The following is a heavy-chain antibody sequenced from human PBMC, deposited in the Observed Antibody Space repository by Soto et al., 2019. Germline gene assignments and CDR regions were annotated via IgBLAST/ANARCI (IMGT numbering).Heavy chain of an antibody. CDR1: GYTFTSYG. D-gene: IGHD5-18*01. J-gene: IGHJ4*02. CDR3: ASSLLVGYGLEGESD. Sequence: QVQLVQSGAEVKKPGASVKVSCKASGYTFTSYGISWVRQAPGQGLEWMGWISAYNGNTNYAQKLQGRVTMTTDTSTSTAYMQLRSLRSDDAAVYYCASSLLVGYGLEGESDWGQGTLVTVSS. V-gene: IGHV1-18*01. CDR2: ISAYNGNT.